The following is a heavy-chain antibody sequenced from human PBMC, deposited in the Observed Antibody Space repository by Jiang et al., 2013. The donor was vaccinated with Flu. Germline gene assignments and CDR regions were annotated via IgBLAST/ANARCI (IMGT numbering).Heavy chain of an antibody. CDR3: ARRLIYDSSGYDAFDY. D-gene: IGHD3-22*01. Sequence: GPGLVKPSETLSLTCTVSGGSISSYYWSWIRQPPGKGLEWIGYIYYSGSTNYNPSLKSRVTISVDTSKNQFSLKLSSVTAADTAVYYCARRLIYDSSGYDAFDYWGQGTLVT. V-gene: IGHV4-59*08. CDR1: GGSISSYY. CDR2: IYYSGST. J-gene: IGHJ4*02.